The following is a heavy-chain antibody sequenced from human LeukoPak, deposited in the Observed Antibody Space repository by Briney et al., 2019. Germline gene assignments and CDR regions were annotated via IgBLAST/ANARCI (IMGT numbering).Heavy chain of an antibody. Sequence: GASVKVSCKASGYTFTGYYMHWVRQAPGQGLEWMGRINPNSGGTNYAQKFQGGVTMTRDTSISTAYMELSRLRSDDTAVYYCARGFHSSSWYYFDYWGQGTLVTVSS. CDR2: INPNSGGT. J-gene: IGHJ4*02. V-gene: IGHV1-2*06. CDR1: GYTFTGYY. CDR3: ARGFHSSSWYYFDY. D-gene: IGHD6-13*01.